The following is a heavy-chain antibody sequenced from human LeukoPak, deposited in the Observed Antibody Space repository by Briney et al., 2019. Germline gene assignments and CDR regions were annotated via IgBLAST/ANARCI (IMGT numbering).Heavy chain of an antibody. CDR3: ARDFHVRYYDTGSYSY. J-gene: IGHJ4*01. V-gene: IGHV3-48*01. Sequence: GGSLRLSCAASGFIFSSYSMNWVRQAPGKGLEWVSYISSSGSTIYYSDSVKGRFTISRDNAKNSLYLQMNSLRAEDTAVYYCARDFHVRYYDTGSYSYWGHGTLVTVSS. CDR2: ISSSGSTI. CDR1: GFIFSSYS. D-gene: IGHD3-10*01.